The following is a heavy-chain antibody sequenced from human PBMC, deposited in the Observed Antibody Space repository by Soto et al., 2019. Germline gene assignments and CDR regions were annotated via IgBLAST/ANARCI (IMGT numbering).Heavy chain of an antibody. J-gene: IGHJ5*02. V-gene: IGHV4-59*01. Sequence: SETLSLTCSVSGVSISSYFWSCIRQAPRRGLEWIVYTYHRGSTNYSPSLKSRVAISLDTSENQFSLKVNSVTAADTAVYYCARGPIIAAAGMSWFDPWGQGTLVTVSS. D-gene: IGHD6-13*01. CDR2: TYHRGST. CDR1: GVSISSYF. CDR3: ARGPIIAAAGMSWFDP.